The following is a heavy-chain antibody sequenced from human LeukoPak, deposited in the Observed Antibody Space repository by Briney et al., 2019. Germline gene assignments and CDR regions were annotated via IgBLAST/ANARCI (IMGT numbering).Heavy chain of an antibody. CDR1: GGSISSYY. D-gene: IGHD3-10*01. V-gene: IGHV4-59*01. CDR3: ARGGGITLDP. Sequence: SETLSLTCTVSGGSISSYYWSWIRQPPGKGLEWIGYIYYSGSTNYNPSLKSRVTISVDTSKNQFSLKLSSVTAADTAVYYCARGGGITLDPWGQGTLVTVSS. CDR2: IYYSGST. J-gene: IGHJ5*02.